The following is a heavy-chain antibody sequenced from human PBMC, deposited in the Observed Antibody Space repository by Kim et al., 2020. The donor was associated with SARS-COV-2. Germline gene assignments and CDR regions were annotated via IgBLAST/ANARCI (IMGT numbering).Heavy chain of an antibody. V-gene: IGHV5-51*01. CDR3: ARAVGYYYYYMDV. J-gene: IGHJ6*03. Sequence: SPSVQGPVTIPADTSISTAYLQWSSLKASDTAMYYCARAVGYYYYYMDVWGKGTTVTVSS.